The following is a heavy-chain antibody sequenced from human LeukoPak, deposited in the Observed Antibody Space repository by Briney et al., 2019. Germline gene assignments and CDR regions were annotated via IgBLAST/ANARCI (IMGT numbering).Heavy chain of an antibody. CDR3: ARLTKGEQWLAYYFDY. J-gene: IGHJ4*02. CDR1: GASISRYY. CDR2: IYDTGTPT. V-gene: IGHV4-59*08. D-gene: IGHD6-19*01. Sequence: PSETLSLTCTVSGASISRYYWNWIRQPPGEGLDYIGFIYDTGTPTNYNPLLKSRVTLSVDTSKNQFSLNLKSVTAADTAVYYCARLTKGEQWLAYYFDYWGQGALVTVSS.